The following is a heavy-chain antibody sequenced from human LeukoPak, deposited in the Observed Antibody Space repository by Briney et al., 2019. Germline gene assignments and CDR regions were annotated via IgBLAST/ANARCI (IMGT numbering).Heavy chain of an antibody. CDR3: ARGPSYLDY. Sequence: PSETLSLTCTVTGGSISNYYWSWIRQPAGKGLEWIGRIYFTGTTNYNPSLKSRVTMSVDTSKKQFSLRLSSVTAADTAVYYCARGPSYLDYWGQGTLVTVSS. V-gene: IGHV4-4*07. D-gene: IGHD3-10*01. CDR2: IYFTGTT. J-gene: IGHJ4*02. CDR1: GGSISNYY.